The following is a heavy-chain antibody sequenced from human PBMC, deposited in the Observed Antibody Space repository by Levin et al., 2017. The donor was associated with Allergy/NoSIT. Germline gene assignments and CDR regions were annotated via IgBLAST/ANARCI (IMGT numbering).Heavy chain of an antibody. D-gene: IGHD5-18*01. CDR1: GFTFSSYW. Sequence: GGSLRLSCAASGFTFSSYWMHWVRQAPGKGLVWVSRVNSDGSSRDYADSVKGRFTISRDNAKNTLYLQMNSLRVKDTAVYYCARAVYDTDMLNYWGQGTLVTVSS. CDR2: VNSDGSSR. J-gene: IGHJ4*02. V-gene: IGHV3-74*01. CDR3: ARAVYDTDMLNY.